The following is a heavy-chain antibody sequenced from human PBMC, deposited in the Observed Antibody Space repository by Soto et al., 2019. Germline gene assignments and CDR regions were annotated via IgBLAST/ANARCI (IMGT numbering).Heavy chain of an antibody. Sequence: QVQLVESGGGLVKPGGSLRLSCAASGFIFSDYYMSWVRQAPGKGLEWLSYISSGGTPIHYADSVKGRFTISRDNGKNSLYLEMNSLRAEDTAVYFCARLYYDSSGYLTHWGQGTLVTVSS. D-gene: IGHD3-22*01. CDR2: ISSGGTPI. J-gene: IGHJ4*02. CDR1: GFIFSDYY. CDR3: ARLYYDSSGYLTH. V-gene: IGHV3-11*01.